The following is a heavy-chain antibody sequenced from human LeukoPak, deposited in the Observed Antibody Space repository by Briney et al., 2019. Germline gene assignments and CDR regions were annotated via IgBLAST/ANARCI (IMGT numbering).Heavy chain of an antibody. D-gene: IGHD3-22*01. V-gene: IGHV3-30*18. CDR2: ISYDGSNK. J-gene: IGHJ3*02. Sequence: PGRSLRLSCAASGFTFSSYGMHWVRQAPGKGLEWVAVISYDGSNKYYADSVKGRFTIFRDNSKNTLYLQMNSLRAEDTAVYYCAKDQPYYYDSSGYYDAFDIWGQGTMATVSS. CDR1: GFTFSSYG. CDR3: AKDQPYYYDSSGYYDAFDI.